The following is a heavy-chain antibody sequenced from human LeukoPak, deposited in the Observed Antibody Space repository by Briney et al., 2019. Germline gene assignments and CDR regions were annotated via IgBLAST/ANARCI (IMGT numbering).Heavy chain of an antibody. CDR1: GYSLTNYW. V-gene: IGHV5-51*01. CDR2: IYPGDSDT. D-gene: IGHD1-14*01. J-gene: IGHJ4*02. Sequence: GEPLKISCKGSGYSLTNYWIVWVRQTPGKGLEWMGIIYPGDSDTRYTQYFQGKVTISADKSSRTAYLQWSRLKVSDTAMYYCARRDSLTTPDYWGQGTLVSVSS. CDR3: ARRDSLTTPDY.